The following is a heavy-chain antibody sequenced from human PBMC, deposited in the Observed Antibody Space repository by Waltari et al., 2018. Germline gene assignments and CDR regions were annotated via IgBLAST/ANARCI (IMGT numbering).Heavy chain of an antibody. Sequence: EVRLEESGGGLVQPGGSLRLSCAASGFAFSSYWMHWVRQAPGKGLVWVSRFDDDGSGTTSADSVMGRFTISRDNAKNTVYLEMNSLRAEDTAVYYCSRSPAGYSRSDYWGQGTLVTVSS. CDR3: SRSPAGYSRSDY. D-gene: IGHD5-18*01. CDR1: GFAFSSYW. V-gene: IGHV3-74*01. CDR2: FDDDGSGT. J-gene: IGHJ4*02.